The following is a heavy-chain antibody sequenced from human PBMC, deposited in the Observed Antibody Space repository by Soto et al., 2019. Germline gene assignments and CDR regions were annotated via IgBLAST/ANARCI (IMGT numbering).Heavy chain of an antibody. D-gene: IGHD3-22*01. CDR1: GDSINSGDYY. CDR2: SYSSGST. CDR3: ARGDYYDSSGYYGRHDSFDI. V-gene: IGHV4-30-4*01. Sequence: SETLSLTCTVSGDSINSGDYYWSWIRQPPGKGLEWIGYSYSSGSTYYNPSLRSRVTISVDTSKNHFYVSLSSVTAADTAVYYCARGDYYDSSGYYGRHDSFDIWGQGTMVT. J-gene: IGHJ3*02.